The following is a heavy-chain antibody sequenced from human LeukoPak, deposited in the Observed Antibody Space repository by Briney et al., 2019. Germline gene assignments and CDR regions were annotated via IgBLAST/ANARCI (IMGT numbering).Heavy chain of an antibody. Sequence: ASVKVSCKASGYTFTSYDINWVRQATGQGLEWMGWMNPNSGNTGYAQKFQGRVTMTRNTSISTAYMELSSLRSDDTAVYYCARDPASVRGYSGYEPFDYWGQGTLVTVSS. J-gene: IGHJ4*02. CDR1: GYTFTSYD. CDR2: MNPNSGNT. V-gene: IGHV1-8*01. D-gene: IGHD5-12*01. CDR3: ARDPASVRGYSGYEPFDY.